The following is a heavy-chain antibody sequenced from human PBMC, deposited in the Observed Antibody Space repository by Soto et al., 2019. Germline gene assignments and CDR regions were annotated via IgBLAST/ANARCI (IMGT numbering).Heavy chain of an antibody. CDR2: ISSYETNK. CDR1: EFTFSTYP. D-gene: IGHD3-3*01. CDR3: ARGASDFWGGYPEIHSFDY. J-gene: IGHJ4*02. Sequence: VLLVESGGGVVQPGRSLRLSCAASEFTFSTYPLHWVRQAPGKGLEWVAVISSYETNKYYADAVKGRFTISRDNSKNTLYLQMNSLRADDTAVYYCARGASDFWGGYPEIHSFDYWGQGTLVTVSS. V-gene: IGHV3-30-3*01.